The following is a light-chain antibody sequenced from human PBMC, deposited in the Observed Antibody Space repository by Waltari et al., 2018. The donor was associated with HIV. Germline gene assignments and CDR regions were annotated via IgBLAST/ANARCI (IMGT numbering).Light chain of an antibody. CDR2: SAN. CDR1: QSISRS. J-gene: IGKJ3*01. CDR3: QQSFSVPLT. V-gene: IGKV1-39*01. Sequence: DIQLTQSPSSLSASPGDSVTMTCRASQSISRSLNWYQQRPGKAPELLSYSANTVKGGVPSRFSGSGSGTDFTLTISDLQAEDFVSYYCQQSFSVPLTFGPGTKVDV.